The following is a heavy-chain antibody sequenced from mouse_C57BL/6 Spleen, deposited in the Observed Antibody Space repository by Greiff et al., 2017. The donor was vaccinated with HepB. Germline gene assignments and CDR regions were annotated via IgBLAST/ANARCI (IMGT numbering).Heavy chain of an antibody. CDR3: TTPYYYGSSRGYYFDY. Sequence: EVQLQQSGAELVRPGASVKLSCTASGFNIKDYYMHWVKQRPEQGLEWIGRIDPEDGDTEYAPKFQGKATMTADTSSNTAYLQLSSLTSEDTAVYYCTTPYYYGSSRGYYFDYWGQGTTLTVSS. CDR1: GFNIKDYY. D-gene: IGHD1-1*01. J-gene: IGHJ2*01. V-gene: IGHV14-1*01. CDR2: IDPEDGDT.